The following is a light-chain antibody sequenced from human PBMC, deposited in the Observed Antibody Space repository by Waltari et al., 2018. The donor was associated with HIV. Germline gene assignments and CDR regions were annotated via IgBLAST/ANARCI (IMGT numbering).Light chain of an antibody. CDR3: QQYYSTPLT. V-gene: IGKV4-1*01. Sequence: IVMTQSPDSLALSLDERATITCKSTQSVLFSSNNKNYLAWYQQKPGQPPKLLLYWASTRESAVPDRFSGSGSGADFTLTISSLQAEDVAVYYCQQYYSTPLTFGGGTKVEIK. CDR2: WAS. CDR1: QSVLFSSNNKNY. J-gene: IGKJ4*01.